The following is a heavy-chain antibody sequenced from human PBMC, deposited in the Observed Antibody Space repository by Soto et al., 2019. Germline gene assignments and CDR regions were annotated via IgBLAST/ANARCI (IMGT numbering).Heavy chain of an antibody. CDR1: GYAVTTYG. V-gene: IGHV1-18*01. J-gene: IGHJ4*02. CDR3: ARGRYGDY. D-gene: IGHD1-1*01. CDR2: ISAHNGNT. Sequence: QVHLVQSGAEVKKPGASVKVSCQGSGYAVTTYGITWVRQAPGQGLEWMGWISAHNGNTNYAQKLQGRVTVTRDTSTSTAYMGLRSLRYDDTAVYYCARGRYGDYWGQGALVTVSS.